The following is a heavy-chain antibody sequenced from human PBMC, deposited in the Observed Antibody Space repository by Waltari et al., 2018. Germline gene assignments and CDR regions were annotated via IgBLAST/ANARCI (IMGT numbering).Heavy chain of an antibody. D-gene: IGHD2-15*01. CDR2: VHGSGRT. J-gene: IGHJ4*02. V-gene: IGHV4-4*02. CDR1: GDSVSNGDR. CDR3: ARDRGRGLYLDS. Sequence: QLQLQESGPGLVKPSGTLSLTCAVSGDSVSNGDRWSWVRQHPGKGLEWIGQVHGSGRTNYNPSFASRVTVAVDTSNNRFSLKVISATAADTGVYYCARDRGRGLYLDSWGPGTLVTVSP.